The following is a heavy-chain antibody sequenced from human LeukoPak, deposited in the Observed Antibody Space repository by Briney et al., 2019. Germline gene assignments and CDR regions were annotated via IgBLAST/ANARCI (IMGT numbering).Heavy chain of an antibody. CDR1: GFTFSNYE. CDR3: ARKYCSTTSCLFDN. D-gene: IGHD2-2*01. CDR2: ISSSGTTI. V-gene: IGHV3-48*03. Sequence: GGSLRLSCAASGFTFSNYEMNWVRQAPGKGLQWVSDISSSGTTIYHADSVKGRFTISRDNAKNSLYLQMNSLRAEDTAVYYCARKYCSTTSCLFDNWGQGTQVTVSS. J-gene: IGHJ4*02.